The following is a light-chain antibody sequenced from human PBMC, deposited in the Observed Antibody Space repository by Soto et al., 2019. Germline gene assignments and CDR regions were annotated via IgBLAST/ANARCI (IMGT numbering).Light chain of an antibody. CDR2: GAS. J-gene: IGKJ4*01. CDR1: QSVSDN. V-gene: IGKV3D-15*01. CDR3: QQYNDWPLT. Sequence: EIVLTQSAAALSVSPGERVTLSCRASQSVSDNLAWYQQKPGQAPRLLIYGASIRATDIPARFSGSGSGTEFSLTISSLQSEDFAVYYCQQYNDWPLTFGGGTKVDIK.